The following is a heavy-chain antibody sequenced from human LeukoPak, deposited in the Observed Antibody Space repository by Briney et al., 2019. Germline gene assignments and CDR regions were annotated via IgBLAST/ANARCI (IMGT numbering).Heavy chain of an antibody. CDR3: ARGPRYSGYVEFDY. CDR1: GGTFSSYA. D-gene: IGHD5-12*01. J-gene: IGHJ4*02. Sequence: SVKVSCKASGGTFSSYAISWVRQAPGQGLEWMGGIIPTFGTANYAQKFQGRVTITADESTSTAYMELSSLRSEDTAVYYCARGPRYSGYVEFDYWGQGTLVTVSS. CDR2: IIPTFGTA. V-gene: IGHV1-69*13.